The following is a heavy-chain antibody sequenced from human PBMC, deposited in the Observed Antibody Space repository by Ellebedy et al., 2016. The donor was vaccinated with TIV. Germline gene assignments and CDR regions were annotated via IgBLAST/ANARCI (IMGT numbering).Heavy chain of an antibody. CDR1: GFNFGDYS. Sequence: GESLKISCAGSGFNFGDYSMNWVRQAPGKGLEWISYINAGGERIYYVDPVEGRFTISRDNTRNSLYLQMNSLRADDTAVYYCTKNGSGTMNFWGQGTLVTVSS. J-gene: IGHJ4*02. CDR3: TKNGSGTMNF. CDR2: INAGGERI. V-gene: IGHV3-48*04. D-gene: IGHD1-1*01.